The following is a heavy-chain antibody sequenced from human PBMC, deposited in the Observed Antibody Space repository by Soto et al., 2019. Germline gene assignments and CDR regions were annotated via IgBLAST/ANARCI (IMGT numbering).Heavy chain of an antibody. CDR1: GFTFTSSA. V-gene: IGHV1-58*01. CDR3: AAVKGPITTYSSGWNFDY. CDR2: IVVGSGNT. D-gene: IGHD6-19*01. Sequence: SVKVSCKASGFTFTSSAVQWVRQARGQRLEWIGWIVVGSGNTNYAQKFQERVTITRDMSTSTAYRELSSLRSEDTAVYYCAAVKGPITTYSSGWNFDYWGQGTLVTVSS. J-gene: IGHJ4*02.